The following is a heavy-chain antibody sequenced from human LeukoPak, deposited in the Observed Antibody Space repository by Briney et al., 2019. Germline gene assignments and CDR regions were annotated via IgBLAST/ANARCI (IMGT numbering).Heavy chain of an antibody. J-gene: IGHJ4*02. D-gene: IGHD3-9*01. CDR2: IYCSGST. Sequence: SETLSLTCTVSGGSISSHYWSWIRQPPGKGLEWIGYIYCSGSTNYNPSLKSRVTISVDTSKNQFSLKLSSVTAADTAVYYCARLRYFDWLSYFDYWGQGTLVTVSS. CDR3: ARLRYFDWLSYFDY. V-gene: IGHV4-59*11. CDR1: GGSISSHY.